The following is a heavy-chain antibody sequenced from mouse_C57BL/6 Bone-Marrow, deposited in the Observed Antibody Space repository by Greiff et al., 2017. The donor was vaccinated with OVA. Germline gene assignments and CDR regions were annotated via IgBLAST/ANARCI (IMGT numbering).Heavy chain of an antibody. CDR3: ARGDLY. D-gene: IGHD2-13*01. CDR1: GYTFTSYW. Sequence: QVQLKQPGAELVKPGASVKMSCKASGYTFTSYWITWVKRRPGQGLEWIGDIYPGSGSPNYNEKFKSKATLTVDTSSSTAYMQLSSLTSEDSAVYYCARGDLYWGQGTTLTVSS. V-gene: IGHV1-55*01. CDR2: IYPGSGSP. J-gene: IGHJ2*01.